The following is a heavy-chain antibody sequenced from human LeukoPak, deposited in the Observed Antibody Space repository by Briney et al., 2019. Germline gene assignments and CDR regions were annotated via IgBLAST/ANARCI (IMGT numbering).Heavy chain of an antibody. Sequence: ASVKVSCKASGYTLTSYYMHWVRQAPGQGLEWMGIINPSGGSTSYAQKFQGRVTMTRDMSTSTVYMKLSSLRSEDTAVYYCARDNRVTAILGFDYWGQGTLVTVSS. CDR2: INPSGGST. CDR3: ARDNRVTAILGFDY. CDR1: GYTLTSYY. J-gene: IGHJ4*02. V-gene: IGHV1-46*01. D-gene: IGHD2-21*02.